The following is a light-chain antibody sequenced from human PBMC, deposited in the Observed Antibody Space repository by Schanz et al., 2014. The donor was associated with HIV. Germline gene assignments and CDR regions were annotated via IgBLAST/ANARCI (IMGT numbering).Light chain of an antibody. CDR1: SSDVGGYNY. CDR3: ATWDITLNGPV. J-gene: IGLJ2*01. CDR2: EVT. Sequence: QSALTQPASVSGSPGQSITISCTGTSSDVGGYNYVSWYQQHPGKAPKLMIYEVTKRPLGVPDRFSGSKSGNTASLTISGLQSDDEADYYCATWDITLNGPVFGGGTQLTVL. V-gene: IGLV2-14*01.